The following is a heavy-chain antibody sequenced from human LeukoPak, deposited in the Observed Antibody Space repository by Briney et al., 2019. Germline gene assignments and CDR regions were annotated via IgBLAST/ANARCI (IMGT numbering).Heavy chain of an antibody. CDR1: GFTFSSYA. Sequence: GGSLRLSCAASGFTFSSYAMSWVRQAPGKGLEWVSAISGSGGSTYYADSVKGRFTISRDNSKNTLYLQTNSLRAEDTAVYYCAKPSLGYCSSTSCYPGYWGQGTLVTVSS. D-gene: IGHD2-2*01. J-gene: IGHJ4*02. CDR3: AKPSLGYCSSTSCYPGY. V-gene: IGHV3-23*01. CDR2: ISGSGGST.